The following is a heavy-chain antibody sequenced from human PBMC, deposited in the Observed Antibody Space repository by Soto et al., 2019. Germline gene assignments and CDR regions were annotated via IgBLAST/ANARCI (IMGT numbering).Heavy chain of an antibody. CDR3: GRGEVDRYNWNYGIDY. Sequence: SETLSLTCTVSVVSISSYYWSCIRHPPGKGLEWIGYIYYSGNTNYNPSLKSRVTISVDTSKNQFSLKLSSVTAADTAVYYCGRGEVDRYNWNYGIDYWGQGTLVKVSS. J-gene: IGHJ4*02. D-gene: IGHD1-7*01. CDR1: VVSISSYY. V-gene: IGHV4-59*01. CDR2: IYYSGNT.